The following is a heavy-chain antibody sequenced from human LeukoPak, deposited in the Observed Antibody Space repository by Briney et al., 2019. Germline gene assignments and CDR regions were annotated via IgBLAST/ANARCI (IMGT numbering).Heavy chain of an antibody. CDR1: GFTFSSYA. D-gene: IGHD3-22*01. J-gene: IGHJ3*02. CDR2: ISGSGGST. V-gene: IGHV3-23*01. CDR3: AKYRITMIVVGGAFDI. Sequence: GGSLRLSSAASGFTFSSYAMSWVRQAPGKGLEWVSAISGSGGSTYYADSVKGRFTISRDNSKNTLYLQMNSLRAEDTAVYYCAKYRITMIVVGGAFDIWGQGTMVTVSS.